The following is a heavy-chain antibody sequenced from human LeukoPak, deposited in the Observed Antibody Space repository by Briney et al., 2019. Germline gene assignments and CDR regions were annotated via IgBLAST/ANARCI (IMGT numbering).Heavy chain of an antibody. V-gene: IGHV1-3*01. J-gene: IGHJ6*03. CDR3: ARGRGTSGSNRDFYYYYYMDV. CDR2: MNGGNGNT. CDR1: GYIFTDYA. D-gene: IGHD2-15*01. Sequence: GASVKVSCMASGYIFTDYAIHWLRQAPGQRPEGMGWMNGGNGNTKYSQKFQGRITLIRDTSAATAYMELSSLRHDDLAVYYCARGRGTSGSNRDFYYYYYMDVWGKGTTVTVSS.